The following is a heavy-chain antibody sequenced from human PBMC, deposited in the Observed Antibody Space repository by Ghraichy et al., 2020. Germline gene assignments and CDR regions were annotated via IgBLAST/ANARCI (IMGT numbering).Heavy chain of an antibody. CDR1: GGSISSYY. D-gene: IGHD3-22*01. CDR3: ARGYDSSDQDAFDI. CDR2: IYYSGST. Sequence: SETLSLTCTVSGGSISSYYWSWIRQPPGKGLEWIGYIYYSGSTNYNPSLKSRVTISVDTSKNQFSLKLSSVTAADTAVYYCARGYDSSDQDAFDIWGQGTMVTVSS. J-gene: IGHJ3*02. V-gene: IGHV4-59*01.